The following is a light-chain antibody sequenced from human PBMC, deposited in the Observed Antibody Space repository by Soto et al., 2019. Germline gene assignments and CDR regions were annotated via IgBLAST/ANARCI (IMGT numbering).Light chain of an antibody. J-gene: IGLJ1*01. CDR2: EVS. CDR3: TSYADSNNLV. V-gene: IGLV2-8*01. CDR1: SSDVGGYNY. Sequence: QSALTQPPSASGSPVQSVTISCTGTSSDVGGYNYVSWYQQHPGKAPKLMIYEVSKRPSGVPDRFSGSKSGNTASLTVSGLRAEDEANYYCTSYADSNNLVFGSGTKVTVL.